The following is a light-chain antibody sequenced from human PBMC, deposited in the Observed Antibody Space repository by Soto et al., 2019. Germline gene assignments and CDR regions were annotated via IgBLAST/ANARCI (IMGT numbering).Light chain of an antibody. CDR1: QSISSY. Sequence: DIQMTQSPSSLSASVGDRVTITCRASQSISSYVNWYQQKPGKAPKLLIYAASSLQSGVPSRFSGSGSGTDFTLTISSLQPEGFATYYCQQGYSTPRTFGGGTKVDIK. V-gene: IGKV1-39*01. J-gene: IGKJ4*01. CDR2: AAS. CDR3: QQGYSTPRT.